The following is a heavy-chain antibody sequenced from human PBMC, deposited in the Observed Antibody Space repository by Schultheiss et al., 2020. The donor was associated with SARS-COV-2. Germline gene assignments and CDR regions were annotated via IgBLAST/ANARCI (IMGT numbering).Heavy chain of an antibody. CDR3: ARENRVRGVSDY. D-gene: IGHD3-10*01. V-gene: IGHV3-48*04. J-gene: IGHJ4*02. CDR2: ISSSGSTI. Sequence: GGSLRLSCAASGFTFSSYAMSWVRQAPGKGLEWVSYISSSGSTIYYADSVKGRFTISRDNAKNSLYLQMNSLRAEDTAVYYCARENRVRGVSDYWGQGTLVTVSS. CDR1: GFTFSSYA.